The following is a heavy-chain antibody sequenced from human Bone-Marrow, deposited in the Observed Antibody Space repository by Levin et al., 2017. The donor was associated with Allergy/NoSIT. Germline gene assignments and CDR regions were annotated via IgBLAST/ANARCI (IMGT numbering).Heavy chain of an antibody. CDR1: GFTFDNYA. D-gene: IGHD3-10*01. CDR2: LSWNSAQI. V-gene: IGHV3-9*01. Sequence: GGSLRLSCAASGFTFDNYAMHWVRQAPGKGLEWVSGLSWNSAQIDYADSVKGRFTISRDNAKNSLYLQMNSLRADDTAFYYCARRFGINYFDYWGRGTLITVSS. CDR3: ARRFGINYFDY. J-gene: IGHJ4*02.